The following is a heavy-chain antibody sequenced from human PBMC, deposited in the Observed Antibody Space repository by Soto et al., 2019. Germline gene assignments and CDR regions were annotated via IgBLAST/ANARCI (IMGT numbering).Heavy chain of an antibody. V-gene: IGHV1-2*02. CDR1: GYTFTGDY. D-gene: IGHD3-3*01. CDR3: ARDFWSGYNFDY. CDR2: INPNSGGT. Sequence: ASVKVSCKASGYTFTGDYMHWVRQAPGQGLEWMGWINPNSGGTNYAQKFQGRVTMTRDTSISTAYMELSRLRSDDTAVYYCARDFWSGYNFDYWGQGTLVTVSS. J-gene: IGHJ4*02.